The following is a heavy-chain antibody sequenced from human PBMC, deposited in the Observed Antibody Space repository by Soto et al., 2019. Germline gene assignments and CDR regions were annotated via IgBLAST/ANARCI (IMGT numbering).Heavy chain of an antibody. CDR2: INHSGST. V-gene: IGHV4-34*01. CDR3: ARGRIVYSSVRGLPNIWFDH. CDR1: GGSFSGYY. D-gene: IGHD6-25*01. J-gene: IGHJ5*02. Sequence: SETLSLTCAVYGGSFSGYYWSWIRQPPGKGLEWIGEINHSGSTNYNPSLKSRVTISVDTSKNQFSLKLSSVTAADTAVYYCARGRIVYSSVRGLPNIWFDHWGQGTLVTVAS.